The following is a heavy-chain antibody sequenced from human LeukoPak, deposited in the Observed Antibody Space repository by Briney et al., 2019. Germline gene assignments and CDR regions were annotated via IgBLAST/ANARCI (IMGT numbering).Heavy chain of an antibody. D-gene: IGHD6-19*01. J-gene: IGHJ2*01. CDR1: GFSFSSYA. Sequence: GSLRLSCAASGFSFSSYAMSWVRQAPGKGLEWVSGISYSGGSTYSADSVKGRFTISRDNSKNTLFLQMNRLRAEDTAVYYCAKGNFSSGWYQAPGEVAFDPWGRGTLVTVSS. V-gene: IGHV3-23*01. CDR3: AKGNFSSGWYQAPGEVAFDP. CDR2: ISYSGGST.